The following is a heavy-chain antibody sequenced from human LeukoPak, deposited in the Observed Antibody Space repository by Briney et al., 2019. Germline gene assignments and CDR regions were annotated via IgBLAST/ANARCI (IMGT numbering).Heavy chain of an antibody. D-gene: IGHD2/OR15-2a*01. Sequence: GGSLKLSCAASGNYWMHWVRQAPGKGVVWVSHINSDGSWTSYADSVKGRFTISKDNAKNTVYLQMNSLRAEDTAVYYCVSFYETYWGRGTLVTVSS. CDR2: INSDGSWT. CDR3: VSFYETY. V-gene: IGHV3-74*01. CDR1: GNYW. J-gene: IGHJ4*02.